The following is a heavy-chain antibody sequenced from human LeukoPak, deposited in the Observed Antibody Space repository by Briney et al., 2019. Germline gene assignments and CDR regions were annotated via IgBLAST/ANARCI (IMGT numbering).Heavy chain of an antibody. CDR2: ISSSSSYI. D-gene: IGHD4-11*01. CDR1: GFTFSSYS. J-gene: IGHJ6*02. Sequence: KSGGSLRLSCAASGFTFSSYSMNWVRQAPGKGLEWVSSISSSSSYIYYADSVKGRFTISRDNAENSLYLQMNSLRAEDTAVYYCARDLPDYRTSYYYYGMDVWGQGTTVTVSS. CDR3: ARDLPDYRTSYYYYGMDV. V-gene: IGHV3-21*01.